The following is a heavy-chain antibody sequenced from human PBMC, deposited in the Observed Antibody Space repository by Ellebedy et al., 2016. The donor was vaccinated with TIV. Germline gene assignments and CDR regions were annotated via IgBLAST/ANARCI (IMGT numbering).Heavy chain of an antibody. J-gene: IGHJ4*02. Sequence: SETLSLXCAVYGGSFSGYYWSWIRQPPGKGLEWIGEINHSGSTNYNPSLKSRVTISVDTSKNQFSLKLSSVTAADMAVYYCARVQKQWLVLRYFDYWGQGTLVTVSS. V-gene: IGHV4-34*01. CDR2: INHSGST. CDR3: ARVQKQWLVLRYFDY. CDR1: GGSFSGYY. D-gene: IGHD6-19*01.